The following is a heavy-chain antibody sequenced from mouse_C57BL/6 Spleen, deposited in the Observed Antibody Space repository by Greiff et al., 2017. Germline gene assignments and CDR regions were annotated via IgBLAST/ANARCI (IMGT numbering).Heavy chain of an antibody. D-gene: IGHD2-4*01. CDR3: ARLGDYDDGY. J-gene: IGHJ3*01. CDR1: GYTFTSYG. V-gene: IGHV1-81*01. CDR2: IYPRSGNT. Sequence: VQLVESGAELVRPGASVKLSCKASGYTFTSYGISWVKQRTGQGLEWIGEIYPRSGNTYYNEQFKGKATLTVDKSSRTAYMELRSLTSEDSAVYFCARLGDYDDGYWGQGTLVTVSA.